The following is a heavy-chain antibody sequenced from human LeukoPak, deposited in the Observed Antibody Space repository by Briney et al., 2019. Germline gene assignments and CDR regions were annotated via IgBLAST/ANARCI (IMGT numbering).Heavy chain of an antibody. Sequence: SVRVSCRASGGTFISYAISWVRQAPGQGLEWMGRIIPILGIANYAQKFQGRVTITADKSTSTAYMELSSLRSEDTAVYYCAREGDYVWGSYRYQGSYNWFDPWGQGTLVTVSS. D-gene: IGHD3-16*02. V-gene: IGHV1-69*04. CDR3: AREGDYVWGSYRYQGSYNWFDP. J-gene: IGHJ5*02. CDR1: GGTFISYA. CDR2: IIPILGIA.